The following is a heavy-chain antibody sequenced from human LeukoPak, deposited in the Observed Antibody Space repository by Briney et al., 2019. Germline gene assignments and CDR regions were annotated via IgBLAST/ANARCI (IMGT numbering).Heavy chain of an antibody. CDR3: ARGALLGGTKDY. J-gene: IGHJ4*02. CDR1: GFTFSSYS. V-gene: IGHV3-48*01. D-gene: IGHD1-7*01. Sequence: GGSLRLSCAASGFTFSSYSMNWVRQAPGKGLEWVSYISSSSSSTIYYADSVKGRFTISRDNAKNSLYLQMNSLRAEDTAVYYCARGALLGGTKDYWGQGTLVTVSS. CDR2: ISSSSSSTI.